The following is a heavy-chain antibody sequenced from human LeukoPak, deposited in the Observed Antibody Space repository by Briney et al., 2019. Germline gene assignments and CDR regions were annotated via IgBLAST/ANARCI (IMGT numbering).Heavy chain of an antibody. CDR1: GGSISSSNYY. CDR2: IYYSGST. D-gene: IGHD3-22*01. V-gene: IGHV4-39*07. J-gene: IGHJ3*02. CDR3: ARFRRYYENAFDI. Sequence: SETLSLTCTVSGGSISSSNYYWGWIRQPPGKGLEWIGSIYYSGSTYYNPSLKSRVTISVDTSKNQFSLKLSSVTAADTAVYYCARFRRYYENAFDIWGQGTMVTVSS.